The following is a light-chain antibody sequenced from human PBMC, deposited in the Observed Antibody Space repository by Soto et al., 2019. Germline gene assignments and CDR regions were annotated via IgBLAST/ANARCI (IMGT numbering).Light chain of an antibody. CDR1: QSINNR. CDR3: QQYYGYPWT. J-gene: IGKJ1*01. V-gene: IGKV1-5*01. CDR2: DAS. Sequence: DIQMTQSPFTLSASVGDRVTITCRASQSINNRLAWHQQKPGKAPKVLIYDASNLKSGVPSRFSGSGSGTEFTLTISSLQPDDFATYYCQQYYGYPWTFAQRTKVEI.